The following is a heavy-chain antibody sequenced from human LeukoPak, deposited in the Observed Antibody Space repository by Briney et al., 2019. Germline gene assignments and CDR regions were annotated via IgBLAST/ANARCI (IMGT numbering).Heavy chain of an antibody. Sequence: GGSLRLSCAASGFTFSSYSMNWVRQAPGKGLEWVSYISSSSSNIYYADSVKGRFTISRDNAKNSLYLQMNSLRAEDTAVYYCARGYYDFWSGYDYWGQGTLVTVSS. CDR1: GFTFSSYS. CDR3: ARGYYDFWSGYDY. J-gene: IGHJ4*02. CDR2: ISSSSSNI. V-gene: IGHV3-48*01. D-gene: IGHD3-3*01.